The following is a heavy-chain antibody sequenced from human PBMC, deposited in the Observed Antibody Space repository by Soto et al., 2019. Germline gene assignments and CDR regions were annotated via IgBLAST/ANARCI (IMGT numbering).Heavy chain of an antibody. CDR2: IYPGDSDT. D-gene: IGHD3-9*01. CDR3: ARVEGHYDILTGTSPYYYYYYMDV. CDR1: GYSFTSYW. Sequence: HVESLKISCKGSGYSFTSYWIGWVRQMPGKGLEWMGIIYPGDSDTRYSPSFQGQVTISADKSISTAYLQWSSLKASDTAMYYCARVEGHYDILTGTSPYYYYYYMDVWGKGTTVTVSS. V-gene: IGHV5-51*01. J-gene: IGHJ6*03.